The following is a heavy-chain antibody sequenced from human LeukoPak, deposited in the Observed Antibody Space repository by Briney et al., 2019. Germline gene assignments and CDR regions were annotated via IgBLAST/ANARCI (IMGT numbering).Heavy chain of an antibody. CDR2: ISYDGSNK. CDR3: ARDRSNKRWLPQSIFDY. J-gene: IGHJ4*02. D-gene: IGHD5-24*01. CDR1: GFTFSSYA. Sequence: GGSLRLSCAASGFTFSSYAMHWVRQAAGKGLEWVAVISYDGSNKYYADSVKGRFTISRDNSKNTLYLQMNSLRAEDTAVYYCARDRSNKRWLPQSIFDYWGQGTLVTVSS. V-gene: IGHV3-30-3*01.